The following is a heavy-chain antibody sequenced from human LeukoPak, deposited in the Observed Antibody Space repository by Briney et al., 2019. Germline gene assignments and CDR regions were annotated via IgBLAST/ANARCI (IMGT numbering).Heavy chain of an antibody. CDR3: ARGRIRVAAAASLRGWFDP. CDR1: GYTFTSYD. CDR2: MNPNSGNT. Sequence: GASVKVSCKASGYTFTSYDINWVRQATGQGLDWMGWMNPNSGNTGYAQKFQGRVTMTRNTSISTAYMELSSLRSEDTAVYYCARGRIRVAAAASLRGWFDPWGQGTLVTVSS. D-gene: IGHD2-2*01. V-gene: IGHV1-8*01. J-gene: IGHJ5*02.